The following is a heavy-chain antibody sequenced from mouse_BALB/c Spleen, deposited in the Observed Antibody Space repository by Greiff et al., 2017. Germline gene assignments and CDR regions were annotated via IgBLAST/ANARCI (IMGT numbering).Heavy chain of an antibody. D-gene: IGHD1-3*01. CDR3: ARVQLAWFAY. CDR2: IRNKANGYTT. V-gene: IGHV7-3*02. Sequence: EVQLVESGGGLVQPGGSLRLSCATSGFTFTDYYMSWVRQPPGKALEWLGFIRNKANGYTTEYSASVKGRFTISRDNSQSILYLQMNTLRAEDSATYYCARVQLAWFAYWGQGTLVTVSA. J-gene: IGHJ3*01. CDR1: GFTFTDYY.